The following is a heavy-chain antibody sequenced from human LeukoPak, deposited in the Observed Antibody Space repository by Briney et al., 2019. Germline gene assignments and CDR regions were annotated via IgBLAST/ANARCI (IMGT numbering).Heavy chain of an antibody. V-gene: IGHV1-18*01. CDR3: ARGDYGSGSFFGGMDV. J-gene: IGHJ6*02. CDR2: ISAYNGNT. CDR1: GYTFTSYG. D-gene: IGHD3-10*01. Sequence: ASVKVSCKAPGYTFTSYGISWVRQAPGQGLVWMGWISAYNGNTNYAQKFQGRVTMTTDTSTSTAYMELTSLRSDDTAVYYCARGDYGSGSFFGGMDVWGQGTTVTVSS.